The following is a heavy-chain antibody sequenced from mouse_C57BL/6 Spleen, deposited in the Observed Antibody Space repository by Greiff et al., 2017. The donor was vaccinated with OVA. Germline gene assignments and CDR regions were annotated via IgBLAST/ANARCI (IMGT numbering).Heavy chain of an antibody. CDR1: GFTFSDYG. Sequence: EVQRVESGGGLVKPGGSLKLSCAASGFTFSDYGMHWVRQAPEKGLEWVAYISSGSSTIYYADTVKGRFTISRDNAKNTRFMQMTSLRSEDTAMYYCARARPYAMDYWGQGTSVTVSS. V-gene: IGHV5-17*01. CDR2: ISSGSSTI. CDR3: ARARPYAMDY. J-gene: IGHJ4*01.